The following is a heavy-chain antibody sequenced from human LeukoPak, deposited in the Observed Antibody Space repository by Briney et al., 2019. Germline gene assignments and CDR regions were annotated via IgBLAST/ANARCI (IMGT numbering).Heavy chain of an antibody. CDR3: ARALGSGGDYGWFDP. CDR2: IYHSGST. D-gene: IGHD4-17*01. CDR1: GYSIGSGYY. J-gene: IGHJ5*02. Sequence: SETLSLTCTVSGYSIGSGYYWGWIRQPPGKGLEWIGSIYHSGSTYYNPSLKSRVTISVDTSKNQFSLNLSSVTAADTAVYYCARALGSGGDYGWFDPWGQGTLVIVSS. V-gene: IGHV4-38-2*02.